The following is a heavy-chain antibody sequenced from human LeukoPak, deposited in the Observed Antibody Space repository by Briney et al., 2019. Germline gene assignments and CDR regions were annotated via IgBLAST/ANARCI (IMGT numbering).Heavy chain of an antibody. CDR1: GFTFSSYE. Sequence: GGSLRLSCAASGFTFSSYEMNWVRQAPGKGLEWVSYISSSGSTIYYADSVKGRFTISRDNSKNTLYLQMNSLRAEDTAVYYCAKDVDLCSGGDCYPPDYWGQGTLVTVSS. D-gene: IGHD2-15*01. V-gene: IGHV3-48*03. J-gene: IGHJ4*02. CDR2: ISSSGSTI. CDR3: AKDVDLCSGGDCYPPDY.